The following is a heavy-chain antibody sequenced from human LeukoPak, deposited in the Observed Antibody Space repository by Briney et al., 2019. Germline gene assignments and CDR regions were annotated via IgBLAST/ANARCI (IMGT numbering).Heavy chain of an antibody. Sequence: SETLSFTCAVSGGSISSGGYAWSWIRQPPGKGLEWIGYIYHSGSTYYNPSLKSRVTISVDRSKNQFSLKLSSVTAADTAVYYCARGPCSGGSCYYYYYGMDVWGQGTTVTVSS. D-gene: IGHD2-15*01. CDR1: GGSISSGGYA. J-gene: IGHJ6*02. CDR2: IYHSGST. CDR3: ARGPCSGGSCYYYYYGMDV. V-gene: IGHV4-30-2*01.